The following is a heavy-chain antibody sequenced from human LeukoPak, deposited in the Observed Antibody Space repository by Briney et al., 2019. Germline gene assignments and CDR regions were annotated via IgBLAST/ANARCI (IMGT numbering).Heavy chain of an antibody. CDR1: GFTFSSYW. J-gene: IGHJ4*02. Sequence: GGSLRLSCAASGFTFSSYWMHWVRQAPGKGLGWVSRINSDGSSTSYADSVKGRFTISRDNAKNTVYLQMNSLRAEDTAVYYCARGAGYSGYDLGYWGQGTLVTVSS. CDR2: INSDGSST. V-gene: IGHV3-74*01. CDR3: ARGAGYSGYDLGY. D-gene: IGHD5-12*01.